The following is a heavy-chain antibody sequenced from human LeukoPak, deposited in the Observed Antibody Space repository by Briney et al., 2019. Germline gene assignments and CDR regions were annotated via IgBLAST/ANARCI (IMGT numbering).Heavy chain of an antibody. CDR2: MSWNSGSI. Sequence: GGSLRLSCAASGFICGYYAMHGVGQSRGEGGVWLRGMSWNSGSIGYADSVKGRFTISRDNAKNSLYLQMNSLRAEDTALYYCAKDIWSSGLVLGAFDIWGQGTMVTVSS. CDR1: GFICGYYA. J-gene: IGHJ3*02. CDR3: AKDIWSSGLVLGAFDI. D-gene: IGHD6-19*01. V-gene: IGHV3-9*01.